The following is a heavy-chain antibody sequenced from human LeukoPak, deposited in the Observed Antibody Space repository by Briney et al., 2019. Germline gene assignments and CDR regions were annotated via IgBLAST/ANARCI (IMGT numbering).Heavy chain of an antibody. Sequence: ASVKVSCKASGYIFTAYYMHWVRQAPGQGFEGMGWINPNTGDTSYAKKFQGRVTKTRDTTISTAYMDLSSLTSDDAAVYYCASYPRYVSSPPFDYWGQGTQVSVSS. D-gene: IGHD2-15*01. V-gene: IGHV1-2*02. J-gene: IGHJ4*02. CDR1: GYIFTAYY. CDR3: ASYPRYVSSPPFDY. CDR2: INPNTGDT.